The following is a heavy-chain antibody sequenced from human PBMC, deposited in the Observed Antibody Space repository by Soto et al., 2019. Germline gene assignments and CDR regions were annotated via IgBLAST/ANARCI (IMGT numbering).Heavy chain of an antibody. CDR3: APHTPHSYGREGRWFDP. J-gene: IGHJ5*02. V-gene: IGHV1-69*01. CDR2: IIPIFGTA. D-gene: IGHD4-17*01. Sequence: QVQLVQSGAEVKKPGSSVKVSCKASGGTFSSYAISWVRQAPGQGLEWMGGIIPIFGTANYAQKFQGRVTITAEESTSTAFMELSSLRSVDTAVYYCAPHTPHSYGREGRWFDPWGQGTMVTVSS. CDR1: GGTFSSYA.